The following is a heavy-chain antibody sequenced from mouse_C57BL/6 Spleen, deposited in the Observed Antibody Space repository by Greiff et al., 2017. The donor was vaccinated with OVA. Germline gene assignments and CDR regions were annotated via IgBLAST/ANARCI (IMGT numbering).Heavy chain of an antibody. Sequence: EVKLMESGPGLVKPSQSLSLTCSVTGYSITSGYYWNWIRQFPGNKLEWIGYISYDGSNNYNPSLNNRISITRDTSKNQFFLKLNSVTTEDTATYYCARITTVVEWYFDVWGTGTTVTVSS. CDR3: ARITTVVEWYFDV. CDR1: GYSITSGYY. J-gene: IGHJ1*03. V-gene: IGHV3-6*01. CDR2: ISYDGSN. D-gene: IGHD1-1*01.